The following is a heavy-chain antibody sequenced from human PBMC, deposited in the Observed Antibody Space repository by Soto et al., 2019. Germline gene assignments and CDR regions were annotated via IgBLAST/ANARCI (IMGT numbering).Heavy chain of an antibody. CDR3: ARGGGVGARDGYNRINWFDP. Sequence: NPSETLSLTCAVDGVSFSGYSWSWIRQTLGKGLEWIGEINHSGSTKYNPALKSRVTISVDTSRNHFSLSLSSVTAADTAVYYCARGGGVGARDGYNRINWFDPWGQGTLVTVSS. CDR1: GVSFSGYS. CDR2: INHSGST. J-gene: IGHJ5*02. D-gene: IGHD1-26*01. V-gene: IGHV4-34*01.